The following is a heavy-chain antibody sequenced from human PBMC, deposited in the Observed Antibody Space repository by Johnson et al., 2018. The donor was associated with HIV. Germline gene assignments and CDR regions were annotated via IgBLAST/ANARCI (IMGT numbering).Heavy chain of an antibody. J-gene: IGHJ3*02. V-gene: IGHV3-30*18. CDR2: ISYDGSNE. CDR3: AKDLAEVVVVHDALDM. CDR1: GFTFGIYG. D-gene: IGHD3-22*01. Sequence: QVQLVESGGGVVQPGTSLRLSCAASGFTFGIYGMHWVRQAPGKGLEWVALISYDGSNEYYGDSVKGRFSISRDNSKKKLYLQMNSLRPEDTAVYYCAKDLAEVVVVHDALDMWGQGTMVTVSS.